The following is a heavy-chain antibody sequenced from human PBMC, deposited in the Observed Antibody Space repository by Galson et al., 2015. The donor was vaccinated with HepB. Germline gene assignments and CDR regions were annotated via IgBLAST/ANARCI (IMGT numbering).Heavy chain of an antibody. D-gene: IGHD3-22*01. J-gene: IGHJ4*02. Sequence: SVKVSCKASGYTFTSYAMNWVRQAPGQGLEWMGWINTNTGNPTYAQGFTGRFVFSLDTSVSTAYLQISSLKAEDTAVYYCARDNYYDSSGYRNDFDYWGQGTLVTVSS. V-gene: IGHV7-4-1*02. CDR2: INTNTGNP. CDR3: ARDNYYDSSGYRNDFDY. CDR1: GYTFTSYA.